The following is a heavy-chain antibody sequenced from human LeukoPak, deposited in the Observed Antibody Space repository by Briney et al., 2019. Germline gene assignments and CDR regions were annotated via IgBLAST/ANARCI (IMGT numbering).Heavy chain of an antibody. CDR3: ARRRGKQQLINFDY. CDR1: GGSISSSSYY. V-gene: IGHV4-39*07. D-gene: IGHD6-13*01. CDR2: IYYSGST. J-gene: IGHJ4*02. Sequence: SETLSLTCTLSGGSISSSSYYWGWIRQPPGKGLEWIGSIYYSGSTYYNPSLKSRVTISLDTSKNQFSLKLSSVTAADTAVYYCARRRGKQQLINFDYWGQGTLVTVSS.